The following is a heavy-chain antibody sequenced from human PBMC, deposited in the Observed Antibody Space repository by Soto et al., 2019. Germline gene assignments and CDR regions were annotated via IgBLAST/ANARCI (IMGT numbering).Heavy chain of an antibody. CDR2: IYYSGST. CDR3: ARGGIVGATMDAFDI. D-gene: IGHD1-26*01. J-gene: IGHJ3*02. Sequence: SETLSLTCTVSGGSISSYYWSWIRQPPGKGLEWIGYIYYSGSTNYNPSLKSRVTISVDTSKNQFSLKLSSVTAADTAVYYCARGGIVGATMDAFDIWGQGIMVTVSS. V-gene: IGHV4-59*01. CDR1: GGSISSYY.